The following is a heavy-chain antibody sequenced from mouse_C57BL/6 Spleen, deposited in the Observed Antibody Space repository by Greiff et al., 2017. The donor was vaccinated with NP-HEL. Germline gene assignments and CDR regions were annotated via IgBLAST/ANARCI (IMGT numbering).Heavy chain of an antibody. J-gene: IGHJ2*01. CDR2: IDPSDSET. V-gene: IGHV1-52*01. D-gene: IGHD2-1*01. Sequence: QVQLQQPGAELVRPGSSVKLSCKASGYTFTSYWMHWVKQRPIQGLEWIGNIDPSDSETHYNQKFKDKATLTVDKSSSTAYMQLSSLTSEDSAVYDCARYGNFYYFDYWGQGTTLTVSS. CDR1: GYTFTSYW. CDR3: ARYGNFYYFDY.